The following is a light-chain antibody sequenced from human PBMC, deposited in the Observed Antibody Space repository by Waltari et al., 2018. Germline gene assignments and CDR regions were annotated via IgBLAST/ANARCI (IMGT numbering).Light chain of an antibody. CDR2: WTS. CDR1: QHVLYSSNNKNY. CDR3: QQYYTTPWT. J-gene: IGKJ1*01. Sequence: DIVMTQSPGSLAVSLGERATINCKSSQHVLYSSNNKNYIAWYQQKSGQPPKLLIYWTSTRESGVPDRFSGSGSGTDFALTISSLQAEDVAVYYCQQYYTTPWTFGQGTKVEIK. V-gene: IGKV4-1*01.